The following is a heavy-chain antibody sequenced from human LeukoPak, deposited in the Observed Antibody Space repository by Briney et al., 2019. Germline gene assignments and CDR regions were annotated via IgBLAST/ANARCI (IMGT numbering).Heavy chain of an antibody. D-gene: IGHD3-10*01. CDR2: IYYSGST. Sequence: SETLSLTCTVSGGSISSSSYYWGWIRQPPGKGLEWIGSIYYSGSTYYNPSLKSRVTISVDTSKNQFSLKLSSVTAADTAVYYCARRRVRGVSIDFDYWGQGTLVTVPS. CDR3: ARRRVRGVSIDFDY. V-gene: IGHV4-39*01. CDR1: GGSISSSSYY. J-gene: IGHJ4*02.